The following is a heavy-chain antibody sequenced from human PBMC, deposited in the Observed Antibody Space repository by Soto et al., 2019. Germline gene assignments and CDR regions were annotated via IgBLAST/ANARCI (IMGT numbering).Heavy chain of an antibody. CDR2: ISWNSGSI. V-gene: IGHV3-9*01. J-gene: IGHJ4*02. CDR1: GFTFDDYA. D-gene: IGHD2-15*01. CDR3: ANGVKVVVAAPIDY. Sequence: EVQLVESGGGLVQPGRSLRLSCAASGFTFDDYAMHWVRQAPGKGLEWVSGISWNSGSIGYADSVKGRFTISRDNAKNSLYLQMNSLRAEDTALYYCANGVKVVVAAPIDYWGQGTLVTVSS.